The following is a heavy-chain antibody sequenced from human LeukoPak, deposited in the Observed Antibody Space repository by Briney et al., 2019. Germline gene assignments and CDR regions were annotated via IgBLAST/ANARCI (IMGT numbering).Heavy chain of an antibody. D-gene: IGHD6-13*01. V-gene: IGHV3-21*01. Sequence: SGGSLRLSCVGSGFTFSGYIMNWVRQAPGKGLEWVSSITTSSSHIYYADSVKGRFTIPRDNAKNSLYLQMNSLRAEDTAVYYCARWHPGYTSSWTAYWGQGTLVTVSS. CDR2: ITTSSSHI. CDR1: GFTFSGYI. CDR3: ARWHPGYTSSWTAY. J-gene: IGHJ4*02.